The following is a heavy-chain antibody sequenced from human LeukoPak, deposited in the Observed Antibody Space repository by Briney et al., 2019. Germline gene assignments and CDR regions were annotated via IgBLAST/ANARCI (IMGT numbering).Heavy chain of an antibody. CDR2: MNPNNGNT. CDR1: GYTFTSYD. D-gene: IGHD4-4*01. V-gene: IGHV1-8*01. J-gene: IGHJ6*02. CDR3: ARGGSNYVAQYYYYYGMDV. Sequence: ASVKVSCKASGYTFTSYDINWVRQATGQGLEWMGWMNPNNGNTGYAQKFQGRVTMTRNTSISTAYMELSSLRSEDTAVYYCARGGSNYVAQYYYYYGMDVWGQGTTVTVSS.